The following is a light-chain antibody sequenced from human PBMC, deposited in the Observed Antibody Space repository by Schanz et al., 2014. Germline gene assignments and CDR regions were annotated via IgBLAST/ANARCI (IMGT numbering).Light chain of an antibody. CDR3: NSYTTNNTLGGYV. J-gene: IGLJ1*01. Sequence: QSALTQPPSASGSPGQSVTISCTGTSSDVGGYNYVSWYQQHPGKAPKLMIFDVNQRPSGVPDRFSGSKSGNTASLTVSGLQAEDEADYYCNSYTTNNTLGGYVFGTGTKLTVL. CDR2: DVN. CDR1: SSDVGGYNY. V-gene: IGLV2-8*01.